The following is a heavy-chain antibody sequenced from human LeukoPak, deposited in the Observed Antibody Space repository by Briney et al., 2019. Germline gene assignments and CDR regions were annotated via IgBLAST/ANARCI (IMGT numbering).Heavy chain of an antibody. J-gene: IGHJ4*02. CDR1: GFTFSSHS. V-gene: IGHV3-23*01. D-gene: IGHD3-22*01. Sequence: GGSLRLSCAASGFTFSSHSMNWVRQAPGKGLEWVSAISGSGGSSYYADSVKGRFTISRDNSKNTLYLQMNSLRAEDTAVYYCAKGYDSSGYPSPDYWGQGTLVTVSS. CDR3: AKGYDSSGYPSPDY. CDR2: ISGSGGSS.